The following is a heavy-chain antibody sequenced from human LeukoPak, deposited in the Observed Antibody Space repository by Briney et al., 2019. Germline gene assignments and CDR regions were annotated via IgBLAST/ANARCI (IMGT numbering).Heavy chain of an antibody. J-gene: IGHJ5*02. D-gene: IGHD2-15*01. Sequence: PSETLSLTCAVSGGSISSGGYSWSWIRQPPGKGMEWIAYIYYSGSTNYNPSLKSRVTISVDTSKNQFSLKLSSVTAADTAVYYCARSGRSYWFDPWGQGTLVTVSS. CDR3: ARSGRSYWFDP. CDR1: GGSISSGGYS. CDR2: IYYSGST. V-gene: IGHV4-61*08.